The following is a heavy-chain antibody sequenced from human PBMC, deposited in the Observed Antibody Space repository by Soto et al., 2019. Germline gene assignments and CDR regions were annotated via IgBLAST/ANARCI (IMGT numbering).Heavy chain of an antibody. Sequence: GGSLRLSCSASGFTFSSYAMHWVRQAPGKGLEYVSAISSNGGSTYYADSVKGRFTISRDNSKNTLYLQMSSLRAEDTAVYYCVKDRSGYVLLDAFDIWGQGTMVTVSS. D-gene: IGHD5-12*01. CDR1: GFTFSSYA. CDR3: VKDRSGYVLLDAFDI. CDR2: ISSNGGST. J-gene: IGHJ3*02. V-gene: IGHV3-64D*08.